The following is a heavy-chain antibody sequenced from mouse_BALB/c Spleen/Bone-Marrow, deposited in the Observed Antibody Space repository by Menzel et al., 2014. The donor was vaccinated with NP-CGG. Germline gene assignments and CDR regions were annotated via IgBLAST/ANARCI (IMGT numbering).Heavy chain of an antibody. D-gene: IGHD1-1*01. CDR2: ISSGSSTI. V-gene: IGHV5-17*02. CDR1: GFTFSSFG. CDR3: ARGAYYYGSSYDAMDY. Sequence: EVQVVESGGGLVQPGGSRKLSCAASGFTFSSFGMRWVRQAPEKGLEWVAYISSGSSTIYYADTVKGRFTISRDNPKNTLFLQMTSLRSEDTTMYYCARGAYYYGSSYDAMDYWGQGTSVTVSS. J-gene: IGHJ4*01.